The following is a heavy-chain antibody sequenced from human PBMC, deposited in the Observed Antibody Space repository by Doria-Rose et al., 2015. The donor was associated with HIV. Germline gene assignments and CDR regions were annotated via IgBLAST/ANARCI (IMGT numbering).Heavy chain of an antibody. Sequence: QVTLKESGPVLVKPTETLTLTCTVSGVSLSSPGMGVSWIRQPPGKALEWLANIFSDDEGSYKTSLKSRLTISRGTSKSQVVLPMTDMDPVDTATYYCARIKSSRWYHKYYFDFWGQGTLVIVSA. CDR2: IFSDDEG. D-gene: IGHD6-13*01. CDR3: ARIKSSRWYHKYYFDF. J-gene: IGHJ4*02. CDR1: GVSLSSPGMG. V-gene: IGHV2-26*01.